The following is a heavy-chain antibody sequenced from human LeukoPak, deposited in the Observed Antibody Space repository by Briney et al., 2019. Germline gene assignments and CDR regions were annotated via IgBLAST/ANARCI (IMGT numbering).Heavy chain of an antibody. CDR3: ARLRIDSSGGRRFDL. CDR2: IKQDGSEK. CDR1: GFTFSSHW. J-gene: IGHJ2*01. Sequence: GGSLRLYCAASGFTFSSHWMSWVRQAPGKGLEWVANIKQDGSEKYYVDSVKGRFTISRDNAKNSLYLQMNSLRAEDTTVYYCARLRIDSSGGRRFDLWGRGTLVTVSS. V-gene: IGHV3-7*01. D-gene: IGHD6-19*01.